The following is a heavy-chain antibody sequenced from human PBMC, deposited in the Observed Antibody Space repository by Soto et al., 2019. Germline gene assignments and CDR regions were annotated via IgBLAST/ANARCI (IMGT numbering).Heavy chain of an antibody. CDR3: SGPSCSSTTCPTTY. J-gene: IGHJ4*02. V-gene: IGHV1-2*02. CDR2: INPHSGGT. Sequence: QVQLVQSGAEVKKPGASVKVSCTTSGYTFTGYYIYWVRQAPGQGLEWMGWINPHSGGTDSSQKFQGRVTMTRDTSISTAYMELSRLRSDDTAVYYCSGPSCSSTTCPTTYWGQGTLVTVSS. CDR1: GYTFTGYY. D-gene: IGHD2-2*01.